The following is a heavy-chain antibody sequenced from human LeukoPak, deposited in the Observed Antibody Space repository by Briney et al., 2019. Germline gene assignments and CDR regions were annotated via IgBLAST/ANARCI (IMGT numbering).Heavy chain of an antibody. CDR3: TRGDYYDSSGYSFLFDY. CDR1: GFNFRDYG. CDR2: IRNKAHGGTT. Sequence: GGSLRLSCTPSGFNFRDYGMSWARQAPGKGLEWVGLIRNKAHGGTTEYAASVKGRFSISRDDSKSIAYLQMNSLKTEDTAVYYCTRGDYYDSSGYSFLFDYWGQGAPVTVSS. D-gene: IGHD3-22*01. V-gene: IGHV3-49*04. J-gene: IGHJ4*02.